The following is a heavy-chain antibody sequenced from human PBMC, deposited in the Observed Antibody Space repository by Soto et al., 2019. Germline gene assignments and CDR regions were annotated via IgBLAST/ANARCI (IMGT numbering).Heavy chain of an antibody. CDR3: ARGRVVLLWFGDHNWFDP. Sequence: PSETLSLTCAVYGGSFSGYYLSWIRQPPGKGLEWIGEINHSGSTNYNPSLKSRVTISVDTSKNQFSLKLSSVTAADTAVYYCARGRVVLLWFGDHNWFDPWGQGTLVTVSS. D-gene: IGHD3-10*01. CDR1: GGSFSGYY. J-gene: IGHJ5*02. V-gene: IGHV4-34*01. CDR2: INHSGST.